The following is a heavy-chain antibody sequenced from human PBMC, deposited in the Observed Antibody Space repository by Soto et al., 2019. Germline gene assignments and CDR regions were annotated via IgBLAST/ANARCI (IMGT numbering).Heavy chain of an antibody. CDR3: ARERENECCSGLNFDY. CDR1: GYSISSYYY. Sequence: SETLSLTCAVSGYSISSYYYWGWIRQPPGKGLEWIGSIYHSGSTYYNPSLESRVTTSLDTSKNQASLKLSSVTAADTAMYFCARERENECCSGLNFDYWGQGTLVTVSS. CDR2: IYHSGST. J-gene: IGHJ4*02. D-gene: IGHD3-10*02. V-gene: IGHV4-38-2*02.